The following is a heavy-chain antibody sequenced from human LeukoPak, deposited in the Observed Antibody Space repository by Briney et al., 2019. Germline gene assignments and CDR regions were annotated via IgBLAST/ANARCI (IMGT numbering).Heavy chain of an antibody. V-gene: IGHV4-34*01. D-gene: IGHD2-2*02. CDR1: GGSFSGYY. J-gene: IGHJ5*02. Sequence: PSETLSLTCAVYGGSFSGYYWSWIRQPPGKGLEWIGEINHSGSTNYNPSLKSRVTISVDTPKNQFSLKLSSVTAADTAVYYCARGDRVRYCSSTSCYRTYNWFDPWGQGTLVTVSS. CDR2: INHSGST. CDR3: ARGDRVRYCSSTSCYRTYNWFDP.